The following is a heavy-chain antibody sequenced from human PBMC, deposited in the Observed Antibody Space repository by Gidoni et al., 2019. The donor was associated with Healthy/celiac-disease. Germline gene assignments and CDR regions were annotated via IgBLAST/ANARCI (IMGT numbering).Heavy chain of an antibody. CDR1: GGSISSISYY. J-gene: IGHJ6*02. D-gene: IGHD3-10*01. Sequence: QLQLQESGPGLVKPSETLSLTCTVSGGSISSISYYWFWIRQPRGKGLEWLGSTDYSGSTDDNPSLKRRVTRSVDTSKNQCSLKRSSVTAADTAVYYCARHRAREDGMDVWGQGTTVTVSS. CDR2: TDYSGST. CDR3: ARHRAREDGMDV. V-gene: IGHV4-39*01.